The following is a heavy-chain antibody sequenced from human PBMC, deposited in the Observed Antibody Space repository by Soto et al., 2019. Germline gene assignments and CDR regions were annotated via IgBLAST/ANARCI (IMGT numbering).Heavy chain of an antibody. CDR3: ARVESSSWYEY. D-gene: IGHD6-13*01. CDR1: GYTFSSYY. J-gene: IGHJ4*02. CDR2: INPSGGST. V-gene: IGHV1-46*01. Sequence: ASVKVSCKGSGYTFSSYYMHWVRQAPGQGLAWMGIINPSGGSTSYAQKFQGRVTMTRDTSTSTVYMELSRLRSEDTAVYYCARVESSSWYEYWGQATMVTVS.